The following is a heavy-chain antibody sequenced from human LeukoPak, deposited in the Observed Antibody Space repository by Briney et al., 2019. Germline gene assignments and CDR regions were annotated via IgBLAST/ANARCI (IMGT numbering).Heavy chain of an antibody. CDR3: ARGEFRLRAFDV. CDR2: IYYSGST. Sequence: PSETLSLTCTVSGASISSGDYYWSWIRQPPGKGLEWTGYIYYSGSTYYNASLKSRVTISLDTSKNQFSLKLSSVTAADTAVYYCARGEFRLRAFDVWGQGTMVTVSS. V-gene: IGHV4-30-4*01. D-gene: IGHD2-21*01. CDR1: GASISSGDYY. J-gene: IGHJ3*01.